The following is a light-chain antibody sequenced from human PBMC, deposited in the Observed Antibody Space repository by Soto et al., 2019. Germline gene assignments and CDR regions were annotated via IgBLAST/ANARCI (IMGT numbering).Light chain of an antibody. CDR1: QSVSSTY. CDR3: QQSET. Sequence: EIVLTQSPGTLSLSPGERATLSCRASQSVSSTYLAWYQQKPGQAPRLLIYAASSRATGIPDRFSGSGSGTDFTLTISRLEPEDFAVYYCQQSETFGQGTKGDIK. CDR2: AAS. J-gene: IGKJ1*01. V-gene: IGKV3-20*01.